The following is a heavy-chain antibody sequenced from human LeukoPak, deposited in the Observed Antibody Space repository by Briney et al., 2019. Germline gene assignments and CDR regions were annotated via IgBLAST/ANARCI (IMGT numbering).Heavy chain of an antibody. CDR2: IIPIFGTA. D-gene: IGHD6-19*01. J-gene: IGHJ4*02. CDR1: GGTFSSYA. CDR3: ARDLGLLSEGSGWYY. Sequence: GASVKVSCKASGGTFSSYAISWVRQAPGQGLEWMGGIIPIFGTANYAQKFQGRVTITADESTSTAYMELSSLRPEDTAVYYCARDLGLLSEGSGWYYWGQGTLVTVSS. V-gene: IGHV1-69*13.